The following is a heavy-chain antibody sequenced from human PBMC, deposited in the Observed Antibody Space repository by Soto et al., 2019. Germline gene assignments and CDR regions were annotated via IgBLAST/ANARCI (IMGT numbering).Heavy chain of an antibody. V-gene: IGHV1-24*01. CDR2: FDPEDGET. CDR3: AIHPLYRSGWYTPPPVPNENFHH. J-gene: IGHJ1*01. D-gene: IGHD6-19*01. CDR1: GYTLTELS. Sequence: QVHLVQSGAEVKKPGASVKVSCKVSGYTLTELSMHWVRQAPGKGLEWMGSFDPEDGETIYAQKFQGRVTMTDDTSTDTAYMELSSLRSEDTAVYYCAIHPLYRSGWYTPPPVPNENFHHWGQGTLVTVSS.